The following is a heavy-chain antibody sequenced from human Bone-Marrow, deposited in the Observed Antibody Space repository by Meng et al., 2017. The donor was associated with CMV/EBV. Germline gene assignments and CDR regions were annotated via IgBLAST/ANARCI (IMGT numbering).Heavy chain of an antibody. Sequence: GESLKISCAASGFTFSSYAMHWVRQVPGKGPEWVAVISYDGSNKYYADSVKCRFTISRDNSKNTLYLEMTSLSSEDTAVYYCARSPPLTGDWYCDLWGRGTLVTVSS. J-gene: IGHJ2*01. D-gene: IGHD7-27*01. V-gene: IGHV3-30*04. CDR2: ISYDGSNK. CDR3: ARSPPLTGDWYCDL. CDR1: GFTFSSYA.